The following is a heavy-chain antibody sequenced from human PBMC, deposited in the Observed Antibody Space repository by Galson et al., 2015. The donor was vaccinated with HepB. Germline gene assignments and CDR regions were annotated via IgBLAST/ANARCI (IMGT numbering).Heavy chain of an antibody. CDR2: ISGNDHST. D-gene: IGHD2-2*01. V-gene: IGHV3-23*01. CDR1: GFTLASYA. CDR3: VRWGDIVVIPGWGYFDY. J-gene: IGHJ4*02. Sequence: SLRLSCAASGFTLASYAMSWVRQAPGKGLEWVSSISGNDHSTSYADSVKGRFTISRDNSKNTLYLQMNSLRAEDTALYYCVRWGDIVVIPGWGYFDYWGQGTLVTVSS.